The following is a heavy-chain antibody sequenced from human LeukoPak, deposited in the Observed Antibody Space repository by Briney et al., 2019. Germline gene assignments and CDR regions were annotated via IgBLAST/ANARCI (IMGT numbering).Heavy chain of an antibody. CDR1: GFTFSSYA. J-gene: IGHJ4*02. V-gene: IGHV3-23*01. CDR3: AKDLGWIQFGY. Sequence: PGGSLRLSCAASGFTFSSYAMSWVRQAPGKGLEWVSAISGSGDSTYYADSVKGRFTISRDNSKNTVYLQVRSLRAEDTAVYYCAKDLGWIQFGYWGQGALVTVSS. D-gene: IGHD5-18*01. CDR2: ISGSGDST.